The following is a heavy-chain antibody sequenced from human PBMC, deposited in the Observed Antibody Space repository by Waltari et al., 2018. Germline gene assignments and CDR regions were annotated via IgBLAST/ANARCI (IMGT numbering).Heavy chain of an antibody. CDR2: IKQDGSEK. CDR3: AGNYGSGSLYYYYYGMDV. D-gene: IGHD3-10*01. J-gene: IGHJ6*02. V-gene: IGHV3-7*01. Sequence: EVQLVESGGGLVQPGGSLRLSCAASGFTFSSYWMSWVRQAPGKGLEWVANIKQDGSEKYYWDSVKGRFTISRDNAKNSLYLQMNSLRAEDTAVYYCAGNYGSGSLYYYYYGMDVWGQGTTVTVSS. CDR1: GFTFSSYW.